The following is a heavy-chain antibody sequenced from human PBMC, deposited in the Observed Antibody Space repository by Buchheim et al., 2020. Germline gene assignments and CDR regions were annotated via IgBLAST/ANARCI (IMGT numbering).Heavy chain of an antibody. V-gene: IGHV3-23*01. CDR3: ARKGYSYGNNDY. D-gene: IGHD5-18*01. CDR1: GFTFSSYA. Sequence: EVQLLESGGNLVQPGGSLRLSCAASGFTFSSYAMSWVRQAPGKGLEWVSGISVSGDSTYYAASVKGRFTISRDNSKNTLYLQMNSLRAEDTAVYYCARKGYSYGNNDYWGQGTL. CDR2: ISVSGDST. J-gene: IGHJ4*02.